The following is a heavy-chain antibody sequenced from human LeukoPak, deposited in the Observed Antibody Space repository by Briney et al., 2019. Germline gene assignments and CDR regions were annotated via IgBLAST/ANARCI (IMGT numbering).Heavy chain of an antibody. J-gene: IGHJ4*02. CDR3: ARLDSGYDYGDY. Sequence: ASVKVSCRTSGYTFTGYYMRWARQAPGQGLEWMGWINPNSGGTNYAQKFQGRVTMTRDTSISTAYMELSRLRSDDTAVYYCARLDSGYDYGDYWGQGTLVTVSS. CDR2: INPNSGGT. V-gene: IGHV1-2*02. CDR1: GYTFTGYY. D-gene: IGHD5-12*01.